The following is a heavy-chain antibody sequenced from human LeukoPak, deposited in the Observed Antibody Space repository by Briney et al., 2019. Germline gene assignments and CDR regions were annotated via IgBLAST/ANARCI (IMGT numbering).Heavy chain of an antibody. CDR1: GGSLSSYY. Sequence: SETLSLTCTVSGGSLSSYYWSWIRQPAGKGLEWIGRIYTSGSTNYNPSLKSRVTMSVDTSKNQFSLKLSSVTAADTAVYYCARDEYIYCSGGSCYPKLFDYWGQGTLVTVSS. CDR2: IYTSGST. V-gene: IGHV4-4*07. J-gene: IGHJ4*02. CDR3: ARDEYIYCSGGSCYPKLFDY. D-gene: IGHD2-15*01.